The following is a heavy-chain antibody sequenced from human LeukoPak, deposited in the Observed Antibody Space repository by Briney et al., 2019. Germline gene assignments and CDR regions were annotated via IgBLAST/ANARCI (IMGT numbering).Heavy chain of an antibody. CDR2: INPNSGGT. V-gene: IGHV1-2*02. D-gene: IGHD4-23*01. CDR3: AKTSGGNSIQDAFDI. CDR1: GYTFTGYY. Sequence: GASVKVSCKASGYTFTGYYMHWVRQAPGQGLEWMGWINPNSGGTNYAQKFQGRVTMTRDTSISTAYMELSRLRSDDTAVYYCAKTSGGNSIQDAFDIWGQGTMVTVSS. J-gene: IGHJ3*02.